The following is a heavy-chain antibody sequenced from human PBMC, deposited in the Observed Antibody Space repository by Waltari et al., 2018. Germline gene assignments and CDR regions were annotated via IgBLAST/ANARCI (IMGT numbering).Heavy chain of an antibody. CDR1: GFTFDDYA. CDR2: ISWNSGSI. CDR3: AKGDPGAFDI. D-gene: IGHD2-21*02. J-gene: IGHJ3*02. Sequence: EVQLVESGGGLVQPGRSLRLSCAASGFTFDDYAMHWVRQAPGKGLEWVSGISWNSGSIGYADSVKGRFTISRDNAKNSLYLQMNSLRAEDTALYYCAKGDPGAFDIWGQGTM. V-gene: IGHV3-9*01.